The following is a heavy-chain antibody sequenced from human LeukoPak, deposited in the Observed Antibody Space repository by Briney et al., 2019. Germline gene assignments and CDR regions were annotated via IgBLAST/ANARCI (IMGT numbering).Heavy chain of an antibody. CDR2: IKQDGSEK. V-gene: IGHV3-7*01. Sequence: GSLRLSCAASESTFSSYWMSWVRQAPGKGLEWVANIKQDGSEKYYVDSVKGRFTISRDNAKNSLYLQMNSLRAEDTAVHYCARDDCSSISCYHNWFDPWGQGTLVTVSS. J-gene: IGHJ5*02. D-gene: IGHD2-2*01. CDR1: ESTFSSYW. CDR3: ARDDCSSISCYHNWFDP.